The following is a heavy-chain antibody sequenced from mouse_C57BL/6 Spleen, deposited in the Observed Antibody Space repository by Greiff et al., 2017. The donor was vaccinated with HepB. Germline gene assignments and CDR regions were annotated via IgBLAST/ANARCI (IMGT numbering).Heavy chain of an antibody. J-gene: IGHJ3*01. CDR3: ARDGDYGSSPFAY. D-gene: IGHD1-1*01. CDR1: GYSITSGYY. CDR2: ISYDGSN. Sequence: DVQLQESGPGLVKPSQSLSLTCSVTGYSITSGYYWNWIRQFPGNKLEWMGYISYDGSNNYNPSLKNRISITRDTSKNQFFLKLNSVTTEDTATYYCARDGDYGSSPFAYWGQGTLVTVSA. V-gene: IGHV3-6*01.